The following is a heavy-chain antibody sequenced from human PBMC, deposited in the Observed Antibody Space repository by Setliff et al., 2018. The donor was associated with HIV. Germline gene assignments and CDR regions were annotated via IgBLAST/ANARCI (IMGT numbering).Heavy chain of an antibody. J-gene: IGHJ2*01. Sequence: ASVKVSCKASGYTFTTYYIHWVRQAPGQGLEWMGWISVYTGNTNYAQSIQGRVTMTTDTSTSTAHMELRSLRSDDTAVYFCARDRKSSYYYDNDDRPAWYFDLWGRGTLVTVSS. CDR1: GYTFTTYY. CDR2: ISVYTGNT. V-gene: IGHV1-18*04. CDR3: ARDRKSSYYYDNDDRPAWYFDL. D-gene: IGHD3-22*01.